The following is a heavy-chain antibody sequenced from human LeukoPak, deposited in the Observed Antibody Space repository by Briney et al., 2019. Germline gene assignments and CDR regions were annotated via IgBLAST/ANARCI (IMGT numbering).Heavy chain of an antibody. CDR2: IYSGGSR. CDR1: AFTVSSHY. CDR3: ARGGVGSSTSCYTCCSFDI. J-gene: IGHJ3*02. V-gene: IGHV3-53*01. Sequence: GGSLRRSCAAYAFTVSSHYMRCVRQAPGKGLEWFSVIYSGGSRYYAAYVKGGFIISRNNSKNSSYLQMNSLRAEDKAVYSCARGGVGSSTSCYTCCSFDIWGQGTMVTVS. D-gene: IGHD2-2*02.